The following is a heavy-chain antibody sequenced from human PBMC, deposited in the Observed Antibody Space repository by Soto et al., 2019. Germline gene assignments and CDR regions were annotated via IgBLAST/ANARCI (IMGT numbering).Heavy chain of an antibody. CDR2: IYHSGST. D-gene: IGHD5-12*01. CDR3: AAGGGLPRYY. CDR1: GGSFSDYS. V-gene: IGHV4-34*01. J-gene: IGHJ4*02. Sequence: SETLSLTCAVYGGSFSDYSWTWIRQPPGKGLEWIGYIYHSGSTYYNPSLKSRVTISVDRSKNQFSLKLSSVTAADTAVYYCAAGGGLPRYYWGQGTLVTVSS.